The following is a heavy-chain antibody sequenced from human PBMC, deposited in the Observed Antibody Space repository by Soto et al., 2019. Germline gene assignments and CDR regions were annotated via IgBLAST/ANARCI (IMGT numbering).Heavy chain of an antibody. J-gene: IGHJ4*02. CDR2: VSAYSGHT. D-gene: IGHD4-17*01. V-gene: IGHV1-18*04. Sequence: QVQLVQSGAEVKKPGASVKVSCKASGYAFGGYAISWVRQAPGQGLEWMGCVSAYSGHTDYAQNLQGRVSMTTETSTSTAYMELGSLTSDDTAVYYCARPSGSYGDYAWSLAYWGQGTLVTVSS. CDR3: ARPSGSYGDYAWSLAY. CDR1: GYAFGGYA.